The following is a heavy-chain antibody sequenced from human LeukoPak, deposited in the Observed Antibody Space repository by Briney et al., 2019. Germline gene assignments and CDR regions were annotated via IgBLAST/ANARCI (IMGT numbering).Heavy chain of an antibody. J-gene: IGHJ6*02. CDR2: IYYSGST. D-gene: IGHD3-10*01. Sequence: SETLSLTCTVSSGSISSSSYYWGWIRQPPGKGLEWIGSIYYSGSTYYNPSLKSRVTISVDTSKNQFSLKLSSVTAADTAVYYCASLGVTMVRGVVYYYYYGMDVWGQGTTVTVSS. CDR1: SGSISSSSYY. CDR3: ASLGVTMVRGVVYYYYYGMDV. V-gene: IGHV4-39*01.